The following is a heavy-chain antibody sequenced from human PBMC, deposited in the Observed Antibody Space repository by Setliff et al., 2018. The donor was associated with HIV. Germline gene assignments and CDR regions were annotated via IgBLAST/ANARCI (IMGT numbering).Heavy chain of an antibody. D-gene: IGHD2-2*01. CDR2: MFSSGSA. CDR3: ARDFGGYCSSMSCPGLFDP. V-gene: IGHV4-4*09. Sequence: SETLSLTCSVSGGSISGHYWGWVRQPPGKGLEWIGYMFSSGSAQYNSSLQSRVSMSVDTSKNQFSLKLSSVTAADTAVYYCARDFGGYCSSMSCPGLFDPWGQGTLVTVSS. J-gene: IGHJ5*02. CDR1: GGSISGHY.